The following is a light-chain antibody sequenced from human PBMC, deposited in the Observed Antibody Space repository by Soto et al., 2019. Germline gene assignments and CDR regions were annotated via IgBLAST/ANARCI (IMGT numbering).Light chain of an antibody. V-gene: IGLV2-23*02. CDR2: EVN. J-gene: IGLJ1*01. Sequence: QSALAQPASVSGSPGQSITISCTGTSSDVGAYIFVSWYQQHPGKAPKLMIFEVNKRPSGVSNRFSGSKSGNTASLTISGLKVEDEADYYCCSSGGSPTDVFGTGTKVTVL. CDR3: CSSGGSPTDV. CDR1: SSDVGAYIF.